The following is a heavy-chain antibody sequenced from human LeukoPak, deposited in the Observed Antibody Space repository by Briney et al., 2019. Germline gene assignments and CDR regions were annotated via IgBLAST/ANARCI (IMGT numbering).Heavy chain of an antibody. Sequence: PGGSLRLSCAASGFTFSSYAMHWVRQAPGKGLEWVAVISYDGSNKYYADSVKGRFTISRDNAKNSLYLQMNSLRAEDTAVYYCARDGYSSGYRTFPGYYYYMDVWGKGTTVTVSS. CDR1: GFTFSSYA. V-gene: IGHV3-30*04. J-gene: IGHJ6*03. CDR2: ISYDGSNK. CDR3: ARDGYSSGYRTFPGYYYYMDV. D-gene: IGHD6-19*01.